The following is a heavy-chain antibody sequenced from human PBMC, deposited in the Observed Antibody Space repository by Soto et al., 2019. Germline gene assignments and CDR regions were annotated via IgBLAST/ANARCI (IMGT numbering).Heavy chain of an antibody. Sequence: PSETLSLTCTVSGGSISGYSWSWIRQPPGKGLECIGYSYYSGSTNYNPSLESRVTISLDTSKNQFSLKLSSVTAADTAVYYCARPRYTGSYRHAFDISGQGTMATVS. D-gene: IGHD1-26*01. V-gene: IGHV4-59*08. J-gene: IGHJ3*02. CDR2: SYYSGST. CDR1: GGSISGYS. CDR3: ARPRYTGSYRHAFDI.